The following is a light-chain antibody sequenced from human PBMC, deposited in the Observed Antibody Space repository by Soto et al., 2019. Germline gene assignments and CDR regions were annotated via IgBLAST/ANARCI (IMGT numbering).Light chain of an antibody. CDR2: AAS. J-gene: IGKJ2*01. CDR3: QQANRFPT. CDR1: QGISSW. V-gene: IGKV1D-12*01. Sequence: DIPMTQSPSSVSASVGDRVTITCRARQGISSWLARYQQKPGKAPKLLIYAASSLQSGVPSRFSGSGSGTDFTLTVSSPEPEDFATYYCQQANRFPTFGQGTKLEI.